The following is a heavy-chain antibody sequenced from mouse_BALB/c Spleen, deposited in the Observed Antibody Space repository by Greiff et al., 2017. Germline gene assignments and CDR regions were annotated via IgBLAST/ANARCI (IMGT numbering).Heavy chain of an antibody. Sequence: EVQLVESGGGLVKPGGSLKLSCAASGFTFSSYAMSWVRQSPEKRLEWVAEISSGGSYTYYPDTVTGRFTISRGNAKNTLYLEMSSLRSEDTAMYYGARDRGYYGIHWYFDVWGAGTTVTVSS. D-gene: IGHD1-1*01. J-gene: IGHJ1*01. CDR3: ARDRGYYGIHWYFDV. CDR2: ISSGGSYT. V-gene: IGHV5-9-4*01. CDR1: GFTFSSYA.